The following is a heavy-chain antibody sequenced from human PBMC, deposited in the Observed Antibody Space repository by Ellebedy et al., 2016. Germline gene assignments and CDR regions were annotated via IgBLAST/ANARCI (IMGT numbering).Heavy chain of an antibody. Sequence: ASVKVSCKTSGYTFTGYYIHWVRQAPGQGLEWMGRINPNSGGTNYAQKFQGRVTMTRDTSISTTYMELSGLISDDTVVFYCARGGGVAAAGNALDYWGQGTLVTVSS. J-gene: IGHJ4*02. D-gene: IGHD6-13*01. CDR2: INPNSGGT. V-gene: IGHV1-2*05. CDR3: ARGGGVAAAGNALDY. CDR1: GYTFTGYY.